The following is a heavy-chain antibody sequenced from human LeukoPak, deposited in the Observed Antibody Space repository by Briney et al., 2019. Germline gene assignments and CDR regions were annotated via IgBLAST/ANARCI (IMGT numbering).Heavy chain of an antibody. CDR1: GFTFSDDG. J-gene: IGHJ4*02. V-gene: IGHV3-48*04. CDR3: AREGYYDSSGYMMGIDY. CDR2: ISSSSSTI. Sequence: GGSLRLSCAASGFTFSDDGMHWVRQAPGKGLEWVSYISSSSSTIYYADSVKGRFTISRDNAKNSLYLQMNSLRAEDTAVYYCAREGYYDSSGYMMGIDYWGQGTLVTVSS. D-gene: IGHD3-22*01.